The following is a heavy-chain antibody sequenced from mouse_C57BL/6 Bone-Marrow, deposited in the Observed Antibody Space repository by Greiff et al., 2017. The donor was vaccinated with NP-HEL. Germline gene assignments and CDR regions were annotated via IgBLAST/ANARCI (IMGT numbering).Heavy chain of an antibody. V-gene: IGHV1-20*01. CDR2: INPYNGDT. J-gene: IGHJ2*01. Sequence: EVKLKQSGPELVKPGDSVKISCKASGYSFTGYFMNWVMQSHGKSLEWIGRINPYNGDTFYNQKFKGKATLTVDKSSSTAHMELRSLTSEDSAVYYCARGSYYGSSLDYWGQGTTLTVSS. CDR3: ARGSYYGSSLDY. CDR1: GYSFTGYF. D-gene: IGHD1-1*01.